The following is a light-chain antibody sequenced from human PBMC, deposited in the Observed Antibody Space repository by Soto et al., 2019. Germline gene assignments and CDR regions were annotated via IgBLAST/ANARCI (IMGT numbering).Light chain of an antibody. CDR2: EVT. CDR1: RSDVVGYNY. J-gene: IGLJ1*01. CDR3: SSYTVTNFLSYV. Sequence: QSVLTKPAAVSGSPGQSITISCTGSRSDVVGYNYVSLYQHHPGKAPNLIIYEVTYRPSGVSNRFSGSKSGNTASLTISGLQSEDEADYYCSSYTVTNFLSYVFGTGTKVTVL. V-gene: IGLV2-14*01.